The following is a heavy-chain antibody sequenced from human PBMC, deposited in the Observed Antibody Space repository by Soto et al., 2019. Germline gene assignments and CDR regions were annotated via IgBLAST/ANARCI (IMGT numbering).Heavy chain of an antibody. J-gene: IGHJ4*02. CDR1: GFTFNNYA. V-gene: IGHV3-30*09. CDR2: ISYDGNNQ. CDR3: ARDRVYYYDSSGYYNFEY. D-gene: IGHD3-22*01. Sequence: QVQLVESGGGVVQPGRSLRLSCAASGFTFNNYAMHWVRQAPGKGLEWVAVISYDGNNQYYADSVKGRFAISRDNSKNTLYLQMNSLRVEDTAVYYCARDRVYYYDSSGYYNFEYWGQGSLVTVSS.